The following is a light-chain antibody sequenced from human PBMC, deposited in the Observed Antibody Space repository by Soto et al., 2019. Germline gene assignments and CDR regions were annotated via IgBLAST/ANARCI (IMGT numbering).Light chain of an antibody. V-gene: IGLV2-23*01. J-gene: IGLJ1*01. CDR3: CSYAGSSTYV. CDR2: EGS. CDR1: SSDVGSYNL. Sequence: QSALTQPASVSGSPGQSITISCTGTSSDVGSYNLVSWYQQHPGKAPKLMIYEGSKRPSGVSNRFSGSKSGNTSSLTISWLQAEEEADYYCCSYAGSSTYVFGTGTKVTVL.